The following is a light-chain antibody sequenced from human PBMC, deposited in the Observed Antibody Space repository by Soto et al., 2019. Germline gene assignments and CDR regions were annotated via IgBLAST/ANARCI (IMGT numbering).Light chain of an antibody. CDR2: GAS. CDR1: QSVSSS. CDR3: QQYNNWPRT. V-gene: IGKV3-15*01. Sequence: EIVMTQSPVTLSVSPGERATLSCRASQSVSSSLAWFQQKPGKAPRLLIYGASTRATGIPARFSGSGSGTEFTLNISSLQSEDFAVYYCQQYNNWPRTVGQGTKLEMK. J-gene: IGKJ2*01.